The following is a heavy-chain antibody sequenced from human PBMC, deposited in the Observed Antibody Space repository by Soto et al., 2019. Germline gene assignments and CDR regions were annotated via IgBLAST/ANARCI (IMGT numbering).Heavy chain of an antibody. CDR1: GYSFAGYW. J-gene: IGHJ4*02. CDR2: IDPSDSQT. CDR3: ARQIYDSDTGPNFQYYFDS. V-gene: IGHV5-10-1*01. Sequence: GESLKISCKGSGYSFAGYWITWVRQKPGKGLEWMGRIDPSDSQTYYSPSFRGHVTISVTKSTTTVFLQWSSLRASDTAMYYCARQIYDSDTGPNFQYYFDSWGQGTPVTVSS. D-gene: IGHD3-22*01.